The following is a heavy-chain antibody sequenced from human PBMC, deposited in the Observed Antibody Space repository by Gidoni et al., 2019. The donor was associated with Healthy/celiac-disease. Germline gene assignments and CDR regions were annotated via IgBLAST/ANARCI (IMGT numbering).Heavy chain of an antibody. CDR1: GFTFDDYA. D-gene: IGHD6-13*01. CDR3: AKDMAAALDY. J-gene: IGHJ4*02. CDR2: ISWNSGSI. Sequence: EVQLVESGGGLVQPGRSLRLSCAASGFTFDDYAMHWVRQAPGKGLEWVSGISWNSGSIGYADSVKGRFTISRDNAKNSLYLQMNSLRAEDTALYYCAKDMAAALDYWGQGTLVTVSS. V-gene: IGHV3-9*01.